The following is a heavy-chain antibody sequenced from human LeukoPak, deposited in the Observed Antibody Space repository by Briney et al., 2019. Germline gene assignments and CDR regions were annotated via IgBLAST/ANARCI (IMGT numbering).Heavy chain of an antibody. CDR2: ISAYNGNT. CDR3: ARESTSRECSSTSCYTSYNFDY. CDR1: GYTFTSYG. Sequence: ASVKVSCKASGYTFTSYGISWVRLAPGQGLEWMGWISAYNGNTNYAQKLQGRVTMTTDTSTSTAYMELRSLRSDDTAVYYCARESTSRECSSTSCYTSYNFDYWGQGTLVTVSS. V-gene: IGHV1-18*01. J-gene: IGHJ4*02. D-gene: IGHD2-2*02.